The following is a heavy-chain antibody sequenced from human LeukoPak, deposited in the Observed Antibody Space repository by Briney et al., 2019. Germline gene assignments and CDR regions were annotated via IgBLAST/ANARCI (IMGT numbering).Heavy chain of an antibody. J-gene: IGHJ4*02. CDR1: GFTFSSYA. V-gene: IGHV3-23*01. D-gene: IGHD3-22*01. CDR3: ASHSSGYYTYFDY. CDR2: ISGSGGGT. Sequence: GGSLRLSRAASGFTFSSYAMSWVRQAPGKGLEWVSGISGSGGGTYYADSVKGRFTISRDNSKNTLFLQMNSLRAEDTAVYYCASHSSGYYTYFDYWGQGTLVTVSS.